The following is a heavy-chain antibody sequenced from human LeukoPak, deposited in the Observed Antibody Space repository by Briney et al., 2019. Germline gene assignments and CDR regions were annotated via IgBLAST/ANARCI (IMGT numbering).Heavy chain of an antibody. D-gene: IGHD1-14*01. CDR3: AKDISSNRPYYYYYGMDV. CDR2: ISGSGGST. CDR1: GFTFSSYA. V-gene: IGHV3-23*01. Sequence: GGSLRLSCAASGFTFSSYAMSWVRQAPGKGLEWVPAISGSGGSTYYADSVKGRFTISRDNSKNTLYLQMNSLRAEDTALYYCAKDISSNRPYYYYYGMDVWGQGTTVTVSS. J-gene: IGHJ6*02.